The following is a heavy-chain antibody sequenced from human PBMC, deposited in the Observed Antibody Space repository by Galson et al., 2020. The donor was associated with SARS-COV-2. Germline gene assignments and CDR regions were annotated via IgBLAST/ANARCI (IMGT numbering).Heavy chain of an antibody. J-gene: IGHJ5*02. V-gene: IGHV4-4*02. CDR3: ARLGDCSGGTCYARGYNWFDP. CDR2: IHHSGNT. D-gene: IGHD2-15*01. Sequence: SETLSLTCAVSGGSVINTNWWTWVRPSPGTRLEWIGEIHHSGNTNYNPSLNSRVTISVDTSKNQFSLKLISVTAADTAVYFCARLGDCSGGTCYARGYNWFDPWGQGTLVTVSS. CDR1: GGSVINTNW.